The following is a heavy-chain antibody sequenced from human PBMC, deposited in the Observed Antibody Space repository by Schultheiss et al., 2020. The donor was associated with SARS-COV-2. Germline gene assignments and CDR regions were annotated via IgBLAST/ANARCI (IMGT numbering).Heavy chain of an antibody. J-gene: IGHJ3*02. D-gene: IGHD5-18*01. V-gene: IGHV3-21*05. CDR2: ISSSSSYT. CDR3: ARVEVVPAAMWIHDAFDI. CDR1: GFTFSSYW. Sequence: GASLKISCAASGFTFSSYWMHWVRQAPGKWLVWVSYISSSSSYTNYADSVKGRFTISRDNAKNSLYLQMNSLRDEDTAVYYCARVEVVPAAMWIHDAFDIWGQGTMVTVSS.